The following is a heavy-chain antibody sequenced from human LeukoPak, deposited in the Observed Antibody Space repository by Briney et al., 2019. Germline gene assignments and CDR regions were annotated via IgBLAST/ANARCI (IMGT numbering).Heavy chain of an antibody. D-gene: IGHD3-10*01. CDR1: GFTVSSNY. Sequence: GESLRLSCAASGFTVSSNYMSWVRQAPGEGLEWVSVIYSSGSTSYADSVKGRFTISRDNSKNTLYLQMNGLGAEDTAVYYCARSGNSPFDYWGQGTLVTVSS. CDR2: IYSSGST. CDR3: ARSGNSPFDY. V-gene: IGHV3-66*01. J-gene: IGHJ4*02.